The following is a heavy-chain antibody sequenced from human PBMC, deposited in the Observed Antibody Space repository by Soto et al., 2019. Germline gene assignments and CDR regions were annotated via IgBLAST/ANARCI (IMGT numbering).Heavy chain of an antibody. CDR3: ARDLGVQPGACGRCSLGD. D-gene: IGHD2-8*01. V-gene: IGHV1-18*01. Sequence: QVQLVQSGADVKSPGASVRVSCTTSGFSFGAYGFGWVRQAPGEGLEWMGWISGHNGASNYARQFQDSLILTIDTSTTTVYMDLKGLRSDDTAVYDCARDLGVQPGACGRCSLGDWGQGSQLTVSS. CDR1: GFSFGAYG. J-gene: IGHJ4*02. CDR2: ISGHNGAS.